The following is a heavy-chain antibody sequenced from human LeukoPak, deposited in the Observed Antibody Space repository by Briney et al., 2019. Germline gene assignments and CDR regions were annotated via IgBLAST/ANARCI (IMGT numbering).Heavy chain of an antibody. CDR1: AFSLNAYN. J-gene: IGHJ6*03. CDR2: ISYTGTYI. CDR3: AREREGAKGYYYYYMDV. Sequence: SGGSLRLSCAASAFSLNAYNMNWVRQAPGKGLEWVSSISYTGTYIYYADSVKGRFTISRDNAQNSLYLQMNSLRAEDTAVYYCAREREGAKGYYYYYMDVWGKGTTVTVSS. V-gene: IGHV3-21*01. D-gene: IGHD1-26*01.